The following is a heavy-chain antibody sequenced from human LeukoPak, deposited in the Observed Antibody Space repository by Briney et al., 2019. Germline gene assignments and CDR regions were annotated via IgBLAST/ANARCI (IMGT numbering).Heavy chain of an antibody. V-gene: IGHV3-30*04. D-gene: IGHD2-15*01. CDR3: ARGRYCSGTTCNTRFDY. Sequence: GGSLRLSCVGSGFTFRRYSMNWVRQAPGKGLEWVAVISYDGSHEYYADSMKGRFTISRDNSNDTLYLRMDSLRAEDTAVYFCARGRYCSGTTCNTRFDYWGQGTLVTVSS. CDR1: GFTFRRYS. CDR2: ISYDGSHE. J-gene: IGHJ4*02.